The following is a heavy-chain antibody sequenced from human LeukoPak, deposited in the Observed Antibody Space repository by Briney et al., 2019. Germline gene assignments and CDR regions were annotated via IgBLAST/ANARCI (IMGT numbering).Heavy chain of an antibody. CDR2: INHSGST. D-gene: IGHD2-15*01. Sequence: SETLSLTCAVYGGSFSGYYWSWIRQPPGKGLEWIGEINHSGSTNYNPSLKSRVTISVDTSKNQFSLKLSSVTAADTAVYYCARQDATYSDYWGQGTLVTVSS. J-gene: IGHJ4*02. CDR3: ARQDATYSDY. V-gene: IGHV4-34*01. CDR1: GGSFSGYY.